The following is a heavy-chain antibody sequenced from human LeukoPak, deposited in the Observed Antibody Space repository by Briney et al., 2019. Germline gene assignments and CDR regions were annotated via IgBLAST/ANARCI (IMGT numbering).Heavy chain of an antibody. CDR3: ARGDSSGVPDY. J-gene: IGHJ4*02. CDR1: GFTFSASF. D-gene: IGHD3-22*01. CDR2: ISHRGSNL. Sequence: KPGGSLRLSCAASGFTFSASFMNWIRQAPGKGLEWLSYISHRGSNLDYAESVRGRFTISRDNANHSLYLQINSLRAEDTAVYYCARGDSSGVPDYWGQGTLVTVSS. V-gene: IGHV3-11*01.